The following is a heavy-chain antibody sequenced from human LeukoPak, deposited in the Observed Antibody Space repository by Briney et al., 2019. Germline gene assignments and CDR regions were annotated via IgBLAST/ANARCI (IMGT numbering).Heavy chain of an antibody. Sequence: SETLSLTCTVSGGSISSYYWSWIRQPAGKGLEWIGRIYTSGSTYYNPSLKSRVTMSVDTSKNQFSLKLSSVTAADTAVYFCARGPYCGGDCYFAYWGQGALVTVSS. V-gene: IGHV4-4*07. CDR2: IYTSGST. CDR1: GGSISSYY. CDR3: ARGPYCGGDCYFAY. J-gene: IGHJ4*02. D-gene: IGHD2-21*02.